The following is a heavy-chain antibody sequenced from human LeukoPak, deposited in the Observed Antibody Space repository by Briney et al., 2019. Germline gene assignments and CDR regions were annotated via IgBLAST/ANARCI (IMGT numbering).Heavy chain of an antibody. V-gene: IGHV3-74*01. CDR3: ASDFTGRDDY. J-gene: IGHJ4*02. CDR1: GFTFSSYW. Sequence: GGFLRLSCAASGFTFSSYWMHWVRQAPGKGLVWVSRMNTDGSRTDYADSVRGRFTISRDNAWNTLYLQMNSLGVEDTAVYFCASDFTGRDDYWGQGTLVTVSS. CDR2: MNTDGSRT. D-gene: IGHD2-8*02.